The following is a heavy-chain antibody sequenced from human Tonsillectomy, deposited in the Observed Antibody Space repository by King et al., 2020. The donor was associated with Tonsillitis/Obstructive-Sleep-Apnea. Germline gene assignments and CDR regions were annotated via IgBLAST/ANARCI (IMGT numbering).Heavy chain of an antibody. J-gene: IGHJ3*02. Sequence: VQLVESGGGVVQPGRSLRLSCAASGFTFSSYGMHWVRQAPGKGLEWVAVIWYDGSNKYYADSVKGRFTISRDNSKNTLYLQMNSLRAEDTAVYYCARAVVPAATNAFDIWGQGTMVTVSS. CDR1: GFTFSSYG. D-gene: IGHD2-2*01. CDR2: IWYDGSNK. CDR3: ARAVVPAATNAFDI. V-gene: IGHV3-33*01.